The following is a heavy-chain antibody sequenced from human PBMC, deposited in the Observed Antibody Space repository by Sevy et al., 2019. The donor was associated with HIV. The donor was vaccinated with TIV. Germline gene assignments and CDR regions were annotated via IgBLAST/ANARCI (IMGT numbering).Heavy chain of an antibody. J-gene: IGHJ6*02. Sequence: GGSLRLSCTGSGFSFSYYGIHWVRQAPGKGLDWVALISHDGINEYYADSVKGQFTISRDNSKNTVYLAMNRLRNEVTAIYFCANAYSGSYSHSYLYALDVWGQGTTVTVSS. V-gene: IGHV3-30*18. CDR1: GFSFSYYG. D-gene: IGHD1-26*01. CDR3: ANAYSGSYSHSYLYALDV. CDR2: ISHDGINE.